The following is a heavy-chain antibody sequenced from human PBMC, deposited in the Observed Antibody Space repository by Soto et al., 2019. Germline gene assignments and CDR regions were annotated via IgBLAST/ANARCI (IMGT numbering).Heavy chain of an antibody. CDR2: IWFDGSKK. J-gene: IGHJ6*02. CDR1: GFTFRSYG. V-gene: IGHV3-33*01. Sequence: QMQLVESGGGVVQPGRSLRLSCAASGFTFRSYGIHWVRQAPGKGLEWVALIWFDGSKKYYVDSVKGRFAVSRDNSKNTLYLQMNRLRVEDTAVYYCALERLVPYGYGMDVWGQGTTVTVSS. CDR3: ALERLVPYGYGMDV. D-gene: IGHD2-2*01.